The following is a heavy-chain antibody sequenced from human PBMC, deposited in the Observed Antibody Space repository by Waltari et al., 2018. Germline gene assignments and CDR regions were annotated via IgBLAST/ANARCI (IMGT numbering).Heavy chain of an antibody. Sequence: QVQLVQSGAEVKRPGASVKVSCKASGYSFVAHYLHWVRQAPGQGLEWMGWLNPNTGGTNYAQKFQGRVTMTRDTSISTAYMELSRLNSDDTAMFFCVRDLPRYSTNWDGDFWGQGTLVTVST. CDR1: GYSFVAHY. CDR2: LNPNTGGT. CDR3: VRDLPRYSTNWDGDF. V-gene: IGHV1-2*02. J-gene: IGHJ4*02. D-gene: IGHD6-13*01.